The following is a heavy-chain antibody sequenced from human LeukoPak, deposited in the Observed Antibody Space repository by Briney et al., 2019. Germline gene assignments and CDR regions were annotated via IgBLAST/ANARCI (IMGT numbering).Heavy chain of an antibody. Sequence: SGGPLRLSCAASGFTFSDYWMHWVRQAPGKGLVWVSRINSDASRPSYAGSVKGRFTISRDNAKNTVYLQMNSLRVEDTALYYCARETRETGSGDHQTDAFDIWGQGTMVSVS. CDR1: GFTFSDYW. V-gene: IGHV3-74*01. CDR2: INSDASRP. D-gene: IGHD2-15*01. CDR3: ARETRETGSGDHQTDAFDI. J-gene: IGHJ3*02.